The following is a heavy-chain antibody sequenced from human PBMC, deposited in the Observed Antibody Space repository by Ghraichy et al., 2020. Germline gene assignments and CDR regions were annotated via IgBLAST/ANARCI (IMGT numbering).Heavy chain of an antibody. D-gene: IGHD6-13*01. Sequence: GGSLRLSCAASGFTFSNYWMSWVRQAPGKGLEWVANIKPDGSAQYYVDSVKGRFTISRDNAKNSVYLQMNSLRSEDTAVYYCATSQAAAGNDWGQGTLVTVSS. CDR3: ATSQAAAGND. V-gene: IGHV3-7*01. CDR2: IKPDGSAQ. CDR1: GFTFSNYW. J-gene: IGHJ4*02.